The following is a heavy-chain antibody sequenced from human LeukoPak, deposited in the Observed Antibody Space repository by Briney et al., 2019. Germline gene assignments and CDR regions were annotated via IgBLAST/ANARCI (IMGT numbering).Heavy chain of an antibody. CDR3: ARDFWGSRSYYYGMDV. V-gene: IGHV4-59*01. J-gene: IGHJ6*02. Sequence: SETLSLTCTVSGGSISSYYWSWIRQPPGKGLEWIGYIYCSGSTNYNPSLKSRVTISVDTSKNQFSLKLSSVTAADTAVYYCARDFWGSRSYYYGMDVWGQGTTVTVSS. D-gene: IGHD7-27*01. CDR1: GGSISSYY. CDR2: IYCSGST.